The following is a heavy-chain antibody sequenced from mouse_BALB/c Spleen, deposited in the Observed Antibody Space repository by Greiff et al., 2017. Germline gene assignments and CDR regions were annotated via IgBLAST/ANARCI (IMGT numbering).Heavy chain of an antibody. D-gene: IGHD2-3*01. Sequence: VKVVESGAELARPGASVKMSCKASGYTFTSYTMHWVKQRPGQGLEWIGYINPSSGYTNYNQKFKDKATLTADKSSSTAYMQLSSLTSEDSAVYYCARVDDGLCYFDYWGQGTTLTVSS. V-gene: IGHV1-4*01. CDR2: INPSSGYT. J-gene: IGHJ2*01. CDR1: GYTFTSYT. CDR3: ARVDDGLCYFDY.